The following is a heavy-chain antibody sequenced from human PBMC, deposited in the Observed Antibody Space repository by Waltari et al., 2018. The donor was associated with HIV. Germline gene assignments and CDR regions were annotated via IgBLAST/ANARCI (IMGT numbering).Heavy chain of an antibody. V-gene: IGHV3-53*01. D-gene: IGHD3-22*01. CDR2: IYPDDTT. CDR3: ATGVRYYGP. Sequence: EVLLAESGGGLIQPGGSLGLSCTASNFSISAKPVPWLRLAPGGSLEWVAVIYPDDTTHYADSVSGRFTISRAKSRTKVFLLMNSLFVDDTATYFCATGVRYYGPWGQGTRVTVSS. CDR1: NFSISAKP. J-gene: IGHJ5*02.